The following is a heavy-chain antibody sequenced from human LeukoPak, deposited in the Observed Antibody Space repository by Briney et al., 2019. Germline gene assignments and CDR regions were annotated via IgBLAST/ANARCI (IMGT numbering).Heavy chain of an antibody. Sequence: SCKASGYTFTGYYMHWVRQAPGKGLAWLTLISYDGSSKYYADSVKGRFTISRDNSKNTLYMQMNSLGAEDTAVYYCAKGDKPVIAMVKFDYWGQGTLVTVSS. D-gene: IGHD5-18*01. CDR3: AKGDKPVIAMVKFDY. CDR1: GYTFTGYY. J-gene: IGHJ4*02. V-gene: IGHV3-30*04. CDR2: ISYDGSSK.